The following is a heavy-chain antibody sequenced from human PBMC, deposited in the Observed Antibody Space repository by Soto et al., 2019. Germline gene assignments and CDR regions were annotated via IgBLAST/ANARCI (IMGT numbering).Heavy chain of an antibody. CDR3: ARRYGGNLDY. Sequence: LFLACTVSGGSISSYYWSWIRQPPGKGLEWIGYIYYSGSTNYNPSLKSRVTISVDTSKNQFSLKLSSVTAADTAVYYCARRYGGNLDYWGQGTLVTVSS. CDR1: GGSISSYY. J-gene: IGHJ4*02. CDR2: IYYSGST. D-gene: IGHD1-26*01. V-gene: IGHV4-59*08.